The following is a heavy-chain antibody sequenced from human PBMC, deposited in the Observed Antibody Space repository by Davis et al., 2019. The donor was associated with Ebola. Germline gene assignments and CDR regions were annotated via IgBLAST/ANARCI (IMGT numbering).Heavy chain of an antibody. CDR3: ARAYSVYDHYGMDV. CDR1: GNTLRKLS. Sequence: AASVKVSCKVSGNTLRKLSIYWVRHAPGVGLEWMGGFNPEDSEAIYAQKFQGRVIVTEDTSTETAYMEVRSLRSDDTAVYYCARAYSVYDHYGMDVWGQGTTVTVS. CDR2: FNPEDSEA. V-gene: IGHV1-24*01. J-gene: IGHJ6*02. D-gene: IGHD5/OR15-5a*01.